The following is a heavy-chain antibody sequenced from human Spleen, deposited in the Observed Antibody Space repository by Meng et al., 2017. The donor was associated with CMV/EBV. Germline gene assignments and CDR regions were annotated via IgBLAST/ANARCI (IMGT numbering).Heavy chain of an antibody. V-gene: IGHV1-18*01. CDR3: ARDRAVSPGSRVAPLDY. CDR2: ISAYNGDT. J-gene: IGHJ4*02. D-gene: IGHD2-15*01. Sequence: YTFTTYGFNWVRQAPGQGLEWVGWISAYNGDTEYAQKFQGRVTMTTDTSTSTAYMSLRSLRSPHPAVYYCARDRAVSPGSRVAPLDYWGQVTLFTLSS. CDR1: YTFTTYG.